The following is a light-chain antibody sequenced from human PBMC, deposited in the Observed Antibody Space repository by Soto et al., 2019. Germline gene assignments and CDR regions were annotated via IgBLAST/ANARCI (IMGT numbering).Light chain of an antibody. V-gene: IGLV1-44*01. CDR2: SNK. CDR3: AAWDDNLNAVV. J-gene: IGLJ2*01. CDR1: SSNIGSNT. Sequence: QSVLTQPPSASGTPGQRVTISCSGGSSNIGSNTVNWYQQLPGTAPNLLIYSNKQRPSGVPDRFSGSKSGTSASLAISGLQSEDEADYYCAAWDDNLNAVVFGGRTKLTVL.